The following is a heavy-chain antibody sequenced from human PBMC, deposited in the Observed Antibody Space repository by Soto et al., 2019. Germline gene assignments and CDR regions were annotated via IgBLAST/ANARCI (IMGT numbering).Heavy chain of an antibody. V-gene: IGHV3-23*01. J-gene: IGHJ4*02. CDR1: GVTFSSYA. Sequence: EVQLLESGGGLVQPGGSLRLSCAASGVTFSSYAMSWVRQAPGKGLEWVSAISGGGGNTYYADSVKGRFTISRDNSKNTLYLQMNSLRAEDTAVYYCAKGGQNWGGGIDYWGQGTLVTVSS. CDR3: AKGGQNWGGGIDY. CDR2: ISGGGGNT. D-gene: IGHD7-27*01.